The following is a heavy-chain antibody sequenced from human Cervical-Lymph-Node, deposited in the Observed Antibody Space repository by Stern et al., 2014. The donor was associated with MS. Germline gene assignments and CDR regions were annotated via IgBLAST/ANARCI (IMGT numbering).Heavy chain of an antibody. Sequence: QLQLQESGPGLVKPSQTLSLTCTVSGGSISSGGYFWSWIRQHPGKCLEWIGYIYPGGSTYYYPSVKSRVSISVAPSKNQFSLNLSSVTAADTAVYYCARKGAIVPAAIENWFDSWGQGTLVTVSS. D-gene: IGHD2-2*01. CDR2: IYPGGST. J-gene: IGHJ5*01. V-gene: IGHV4-31*03. CDR1: GGSISSGGYF. CDR3: ARKGAIVPAAIENWFDS.